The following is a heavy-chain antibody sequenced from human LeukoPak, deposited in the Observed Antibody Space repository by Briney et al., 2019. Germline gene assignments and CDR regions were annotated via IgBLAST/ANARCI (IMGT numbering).Heavy chain of an antibody. CDR2: IKFNSGGT. J-gene: IGHJ5*02. V-gene: IGHV1-2*02. Sequence: ASVKVSCKASGYTFTGDYIHWVRQAPGQGLEWMGWIKFNSGGTDHAQKFQGRVTMTRDTSISTAYMELTRLRSDDTAVYYCARVYGSGANGWFDPWGQGTLVTVSS. CDR3: ARVYGSGANGWFDP. D-gene: IGHD3-10*01. CDR1: GYTFTGDY.